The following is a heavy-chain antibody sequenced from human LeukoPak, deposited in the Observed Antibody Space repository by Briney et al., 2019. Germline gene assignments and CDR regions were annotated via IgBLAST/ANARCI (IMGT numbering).Heavy chain of an antibody. Sequence: PSETLSLTCTVSGGSISSGYWSWIRQPPGKGLEWIGYIYYSGSTNYNPSLKSRVTISVDTSRNQFSLKLSSVTAADTAVYYCARGDQLLCDYWGQGTLVTVSS. V-gene: IGHV4-59*01. J-gene: IGHJ4*02. CDR2: IYYSGST. D-gene: IGHD2-2*01. CDR1: GGSISSGY. CDR3: ARGDQLLCDY.